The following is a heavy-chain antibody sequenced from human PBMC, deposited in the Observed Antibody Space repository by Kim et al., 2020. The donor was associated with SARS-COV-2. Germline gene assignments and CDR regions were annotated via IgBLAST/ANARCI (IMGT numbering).Heavy chain of an antibody. D-gene: IGHD5-12*01. V-gene: IGHV1-69*01. J-gene: IGHJ3*02. CDR3: TRDRVEMATIPDAFDI. Sequence: KFQGRVTMTADESTSTAYMELSSLRSEDTAVYYCTRDRVEMATIPDAFDIWGQGTMVTVSS.